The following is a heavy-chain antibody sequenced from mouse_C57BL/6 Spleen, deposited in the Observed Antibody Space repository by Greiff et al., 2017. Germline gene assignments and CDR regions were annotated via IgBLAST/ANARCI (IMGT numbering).Heavy chain of an antibody. CDR3: ARRYYDYDYYAMDY. CDR1: GFSLTSYG. V-gene: IGHV2-2*01. CDR2: IWSGGST. Sequence: VKLVESGPGLVQPSQSLSITCTVSGFSLTSYGVHWVRQSPGKGLEWLGVIWSGGSTDYNAAFISRLSISKDNSKSQVFFKMNSLQADDTAIYYCARRYYDYDYYAMDYWGQGTSVTVSS. J-gene: IGHJ4*01. D-gene: IGHD2-4*01.